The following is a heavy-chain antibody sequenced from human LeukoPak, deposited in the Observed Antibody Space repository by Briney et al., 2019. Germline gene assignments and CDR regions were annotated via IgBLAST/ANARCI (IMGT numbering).Heavy chain of an antibody. V-gene: IGHV3-21*01. D-gene: IGHD6-13*01. CDR3: SRDPEAGIAAAGTSPIGY. Sequence: PGGSLRLSCAASGFTFSSYSMNWVRQAPGKGLEWVSSISSSSSYIYYADSVKGRFTISRDNVKNSLYLQMNSLRAEDTAVYYCSRDPEAGIAAAGTSPIGYWGQGTLVTVSS. J-gene: IGHJ4*02. CDR1: GFTFSSYS. CDR2: ISSSSSYI.